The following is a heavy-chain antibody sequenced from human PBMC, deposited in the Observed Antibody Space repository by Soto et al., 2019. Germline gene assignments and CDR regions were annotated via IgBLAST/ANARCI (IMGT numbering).Heavy chain of an antibody. CDR2: FDPEDGET. J-gene: IGHJ4*02. D-gene: IGHD1-26*01. Sequence: AAVKVSCKVSGYPQTELSMHWVRQAPGKGLEWMGGFDPEDGETIYAQKFQGRVTMTEDTSTDTAYMELSSLRSEDTAVYYCATVWVVGATSGLFDYWGQGTLGTVSS. CDR3: ATVWVVGATSGLFDY. V-gene: IGHV1-24*01. CDR1: GYPQTELS.